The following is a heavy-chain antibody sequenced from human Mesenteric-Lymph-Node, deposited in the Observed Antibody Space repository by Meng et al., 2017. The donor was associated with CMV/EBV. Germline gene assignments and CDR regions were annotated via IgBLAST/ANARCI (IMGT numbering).Heavy chain of an antibody. CDR1: GFTFSNSD. D-gene: IGHD3-22*01. V-gene: IGHV3-35*01. CDR3: AKVHYYDSSGRFDY. J-gene: IGHJ4*02. Sequence: GGSLRLSCAASGFTFSNSDMNWVRQAPGKGLEWVSGVSWNGSRTHYADSVKGRFIISRDNSKDTVYLHMKSLRAEDTAVYYCAKVHYYDSSGRFDYWGQGTLVTVSS. CDR2: VSWNGSRT.